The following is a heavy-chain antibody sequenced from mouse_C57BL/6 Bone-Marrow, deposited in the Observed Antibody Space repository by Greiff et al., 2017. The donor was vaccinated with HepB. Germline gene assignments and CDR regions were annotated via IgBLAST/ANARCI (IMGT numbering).Heavy chain of an antibody. Sequence: DVMLVESGGGLVQSGRSLRLSCATSGFTFSDFYMEWVRQAPGKGLEWIAASRNKANDYTTEYSASVKGRFIVSRDTSQSILYLQMNALRAEDTASYYCAREEVPGDAMDYWGQGTSVTVSS. J-gene: IGHJ4*01. CDR3: AREEVPGDAMDY. CDR2: SRNKANDYTT. V-gene: IGHV7-1*01. CDR1: GFTFSDFY. D-gene: IGHD2-14*01.